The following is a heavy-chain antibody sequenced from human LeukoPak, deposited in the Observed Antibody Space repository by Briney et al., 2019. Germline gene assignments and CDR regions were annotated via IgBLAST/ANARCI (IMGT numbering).Heavy chain of an antibody. J-gene: IGHJ4*02. CDR2: IYYSGST. CDR3: ARAQYYYDSSGYYPYYFDY. V-gene: IGHV4-59*01. CDR1: GGSISSYY. D-gene: IGHD3-22*01. Sequence: SETLSLTCTVSGGSISSYYWSWIRQPPGKGLEWIGYIYYSGSTNYNPSLKSRVTISVDTSKNQFSLKLSSVTAADTAVYYCARAQYYYDSSGYYPYYFDYWGPGTLVTVSS.